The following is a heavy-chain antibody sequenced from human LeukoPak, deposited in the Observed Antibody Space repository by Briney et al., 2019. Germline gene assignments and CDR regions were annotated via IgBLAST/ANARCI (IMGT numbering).Heavy chain of an antibody. CDR1: AGTFTSYA. Sequence: ASVTVSCTASAGTFTSYAISWVRQAPGQGLEWMGGIIHIFGTANYAQKFQGRVTVTTDEATSTAYMELSSLRSEDTAVYYCARDITGTTFGYWGQGTLVTVSS. J-gene: IGHJ4*02. D-gene: IGHD1-7*01. CDR2: IIHIFGTA. CDR3: ARDITGTTFGY. V-gene: IGHV1-69*05.